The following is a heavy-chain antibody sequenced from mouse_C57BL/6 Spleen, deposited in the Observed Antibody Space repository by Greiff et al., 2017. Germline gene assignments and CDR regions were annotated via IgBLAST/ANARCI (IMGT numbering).Heavy chain of an antibody. Sequence: QVQLQQSGAELAKPGASVKLSCKASGYTFTSYWMHWVKQRPGQGLEWIGYINPSSGYTKYNQKFKDKATLTADKSSSTAYMQLSSLTYEDSAVYYCARRWVDDYDGIDYWGQGTTLTVSS. CDR2: INPSSGYT. J-gene: IGHJ2*01. D-gene: IGHD2-4*01. V-gene: IGHV1-7*01. CDR3: ARRWVDDYDGIDY. CDR1: GYTFTSYW.